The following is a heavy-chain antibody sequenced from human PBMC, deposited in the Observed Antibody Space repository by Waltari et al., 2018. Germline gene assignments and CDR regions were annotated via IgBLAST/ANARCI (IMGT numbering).Heavy chain of an antibody. CDR3: ARGPTTYYYDSSGPDY. J-gene: IGHJ4*02. CDR1: GYTFTSYA. V-gene: IGHV1-3*03. Sequence: QVQLVQSGAEVKKPGASVKVSCKASGYTFTSYAMHWVRQAPGQRLEWMGWINAGNGNTNYSQEFQGRVTITRDTSASTAYMELSSLRSEDMAVYYCARGPTTYYYDSSGPDYWGQGTLVTVAS. CDR2: INAGNGNT. D-gene: IGHD3-22*01.